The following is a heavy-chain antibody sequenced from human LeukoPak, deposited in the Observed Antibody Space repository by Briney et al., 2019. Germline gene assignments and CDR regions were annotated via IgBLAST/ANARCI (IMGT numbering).Heavy chain of an antibody. V-gene: IGHV3-74*01. D-gene: IGHD2-8*02. Sequence: GGSLRLSCAASGFTFSSYWMHWVRQAPGEGLVWVSRIYSDGSTTNYADSVKGRFTISRDNAKNTLYLQMNSLRDEDTAVYYCAREFRVLPEIWGQGTMVSVSS. J-gene: IGHJ3*02. CDR2: IYSDGSTT. CDR3: AREFRVLPEI. CDR1: GFTFSSYW.